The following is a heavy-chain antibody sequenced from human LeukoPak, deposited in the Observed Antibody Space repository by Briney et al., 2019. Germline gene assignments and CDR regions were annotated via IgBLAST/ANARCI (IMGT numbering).Heavy chain of an antibody. J-gene: IGHJ6*02. V-gene: IGHV4-39*01. CDR3: ARQPRNYYGMDV. Sequence: SETLSLTCTVSGGSISSSYYWGWIRQPPGKGLEWIGSIYYSGSTYYNPSLKSRVTISVDTSKNQFSLKLSSVTAADTAVYYCARQPRNYYGMDVWGQGTTVTVSS. CDR1: GGSISSSYY. CDR2: IYYSGST.